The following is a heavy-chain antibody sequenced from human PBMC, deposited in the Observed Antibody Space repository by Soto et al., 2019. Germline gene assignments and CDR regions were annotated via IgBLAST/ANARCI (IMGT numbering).Heavy chain of an antibody. CDR1: GFSLSTRGVC. CDR2: LYWDDDE. J-gene: IGHJ4*02. CDR3: AHRPRGFTYFFDY. V-gene: IGHV2-5*02. Sequence: QITLNESGPTLVKPTQTLTLTCTFSGFSLSTRGVCVGWIRQPPGKALEWLALLYWDDDERYSPSLMSRLTITKDTSKNQVFLTMTNVDPVDTATYYCAHRPRGFTYFFDYWGQGTRVTVSS.